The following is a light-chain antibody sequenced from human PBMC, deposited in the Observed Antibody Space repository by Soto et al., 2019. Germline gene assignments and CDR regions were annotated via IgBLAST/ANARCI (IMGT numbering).Light chain of an antibody. CDR2: DAS. CDR3: QQYDNAPQT. CDR1: QSVSSY. J-gene: IGKJ1*01. Sequence: EIVLTQSPATLSLSPGERATLSCRASQSVSSYLAWYQQKPGQAPRLLIYDASNRATGIPARFSGSGSGTDFTLTISRLEPEDFAVYYCQQYDNAPQTFGQGTKVDIK. V-gene: IGKV3-11*01.